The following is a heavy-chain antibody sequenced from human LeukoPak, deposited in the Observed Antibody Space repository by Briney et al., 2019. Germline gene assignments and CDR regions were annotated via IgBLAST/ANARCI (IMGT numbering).Heavy chain of an antibody. CDR1: GFTFSSYS. D-gene: IGHD3-10*01. J-gene: IGHJ3*02. V-gene: IGHV3-30-3*01. CDR2: ISYDGSNK. Sequence: GGSLRLSCAASGFTFSSYSMNWVRQAPCKGLEWVALISYDGSNKYYADSVKGRFTISRDNAKNSLYLQMNSLRAEDTAVYYCAEGRGPPGAFDIWGHGTMVTVSS. CDR3: AEGRGPPGAFDI.